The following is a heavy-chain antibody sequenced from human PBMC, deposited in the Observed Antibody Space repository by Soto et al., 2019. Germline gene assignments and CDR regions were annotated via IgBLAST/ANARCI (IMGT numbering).Heavy chain of an antibody. CDR3: ARDSSSYAFDY. J-gene: IGHJ4*02. CDR2: IYYTGTT. Sequence: SETLSLTCTVSGGSLINYYWSWIRLAPGKGLEWIGYIYYTGTTKYNASLKSRVTMSVDASNNEFSLKMTSMTAADTGIYYCARDSSSYAFDYWGQGTQVTVSS. V-gene: IGHV4-59*01. D-gene: IGHD3-16*01. CDR1: GGSLINYY.